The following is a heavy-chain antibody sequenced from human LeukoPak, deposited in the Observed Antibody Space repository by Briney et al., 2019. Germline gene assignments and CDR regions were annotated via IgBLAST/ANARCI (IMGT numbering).Heavy chain of an antibody. CDR2: IYTSGST. J-gene: IGHJ5*02. CDR3: ARLLGGDYVWFDP. CDR1: GGSISSGSYY. Sequence: SETLSLTCTVSGGSISSGSYYWSWIRQPAGTGLEWIGRIYTSGSTNYNPSLKSRVTISVDTSKNQFSLKLSSVTAADTAVYYCARLLGGDYVWFDPWGQGTLVTVSS. D-gene: IGHD4-17*01. V-gene: IGHV4-61*02.